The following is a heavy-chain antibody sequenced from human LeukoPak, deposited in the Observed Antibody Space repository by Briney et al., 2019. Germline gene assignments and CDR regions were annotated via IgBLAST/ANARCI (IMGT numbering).Heavy chain of an antibody. D-gene: IGHD3-10*01. CDR1: GGSISSGSYY. Sequence: PSETLSLTCTVSGGSISSGSYYWSWIRQPAGKGLEWIGRIYTSGSTNYNPSLKSRVTIPVDTSKNQFSLKLSSVTAADTAVYYCARAPYGSGSFYYYGMDVWGQGTTVTVSS. V-gene: IGHV4-61*02. CDR2: IYTSGST. J-gene: IGHJ6*02. CDR3: ARAPYGSGSFYYYGMDV.